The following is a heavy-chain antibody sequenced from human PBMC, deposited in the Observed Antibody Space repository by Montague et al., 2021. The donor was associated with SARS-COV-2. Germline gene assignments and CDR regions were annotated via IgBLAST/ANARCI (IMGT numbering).Heavy chain of an antibody. CDR3: ARTTWVRGYFDL. CDR1: GGCIKTQSCR. CDR2: CNNSGST. V-gene: IGHV4-39*07. D-gene: IGHD1-1*01. J-gene: IGHJ2*01. Sequence: SETLSLTCTVSGGCIKTQSCRAHVCLPPTSQGRMRFGGCNNSGSTYYNSFRKSRVTISVDTSKNHFSLKLTSVTAADTAVYYCARTTWVRGYFDLWGRGTLVTVSS.